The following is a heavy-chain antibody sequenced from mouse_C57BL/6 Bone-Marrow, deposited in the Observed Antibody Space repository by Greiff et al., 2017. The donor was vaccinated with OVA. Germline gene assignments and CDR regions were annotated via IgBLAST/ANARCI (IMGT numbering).Heavy chain of an antibody. V-gene: IGHV2-2*01. CDR3: ATITAY. D-gene: IGHD1-1*01. Sequence: VQVVESGPGLVQPSQSLSITCTVSGFSLTSYGVHWVRQSPGKGLEWLGVIWSGGSTDYNAAFISRLSISKDNSKSQVFFKMNSLQADDTAIYYCATITAYWGQGTLVTVSA. CDR1: GFSLTSYG. CDR2: IWSGGST. J-gene: IGHJ3*01.